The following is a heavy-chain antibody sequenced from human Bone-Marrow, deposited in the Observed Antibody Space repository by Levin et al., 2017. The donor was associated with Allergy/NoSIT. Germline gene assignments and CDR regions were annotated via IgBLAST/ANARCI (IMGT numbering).Heavy chain of an antibody. Sequence: GESLKISCAASGLTVGNNYMSWVRQAPRKGLEWVALIYSGGGTYYADSVKGRFTISRDNSKNTLYLQMNSLRTEDTAVYHCARNIPVTDLGFWGRGTLVTVSS. V-gene: IGHV3-53*01. CDR2: IYSGGGT. D-gene: IGHD2-21*01. J-gene: IGHJ4*02. CDR3: ARNIPVTDLGF. CDR1: GLTVGNNY.